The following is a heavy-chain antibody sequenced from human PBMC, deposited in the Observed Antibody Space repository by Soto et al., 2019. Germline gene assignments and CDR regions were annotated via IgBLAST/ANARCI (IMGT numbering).Heavy chain of an antibody. J-gene: IGHJ5*02. CDR2: IYYSGST. V-gene: IGHV4-59*01. D-gene: IGHD3-22*01. Sequence: SETLSLTCTISGGSISSYYWSWIRQPPGKGLEWIGYIYYSGSTNYNPSLKSRVTISVDTSKNQFSLKLSSVTAADTAVYYCARLPSPNDRATTEIDTCGQQTAVPISS. CDR3: ARLPSPNDRATTEIDT. CDR1: GGSISSYY.